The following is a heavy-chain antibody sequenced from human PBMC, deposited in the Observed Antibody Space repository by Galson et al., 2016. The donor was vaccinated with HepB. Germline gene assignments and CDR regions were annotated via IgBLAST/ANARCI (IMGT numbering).Heavy chain of an antibody. J-gene: IGHJ4*02. Sequence: SLRLSCAASRFTFSDNYMKWVRQAPGKGLEWVSFISSSSTMYYADSVKGRFTISRDNAKNSLYLQMNSLRAEDTAVYYCARGPRNRQTPKRLRDFWSAYYGGPICGYWGQGTLVTVSS. CDR1: RFTFSDNY. V-gene: IGHV3-69-1*01. CDR2: ISSSSTM. CDR3: ARGPRNRQTPKRLRDFWSAYYGGPICGY. D-gene: IGHD3-3*01.